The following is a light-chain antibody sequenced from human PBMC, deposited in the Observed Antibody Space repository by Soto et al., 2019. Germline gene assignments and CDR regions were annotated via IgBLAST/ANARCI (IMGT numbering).Light chain of an antibody. CDR2: GAS. CDR3: QQYNHWWT. Sequence: EIVLTQSPGTLTLFPGERATLSCMASQSVSSNYLAWYQQKPGQAPRLLLYGASTRATGVPARFSGSGSGTDFTLTVSSLQSEDFAVYYCQQYNHWWTFGQGTKVDI. V-gene: IGKV3-15*01. CDR1: QSVSSN. J-gene: IGKJ1*01.